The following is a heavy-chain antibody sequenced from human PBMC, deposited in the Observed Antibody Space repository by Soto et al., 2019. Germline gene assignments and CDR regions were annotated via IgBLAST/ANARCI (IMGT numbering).Heavy chain of an antibody. J-gene: IGHJ3*02. D-gene: IGHD3-22*01. CDR3: ARDRLNYYDSSGYPLSDAFDI. Sequence: PGGSLRLSCAASGFTFSSYSMNWVRQAPGKGLEWVSSISSSSSYIYYADSVKGRFTISRDNAKNSLYLQMNSLRAEDTAVYYCARDRLNYYDSSGYPLSDAFDIWGQGTMVTVS. V-gene: IGHV3-21*01. CDR2: ISSSSSYI. CDR1: GFTFSSYS.